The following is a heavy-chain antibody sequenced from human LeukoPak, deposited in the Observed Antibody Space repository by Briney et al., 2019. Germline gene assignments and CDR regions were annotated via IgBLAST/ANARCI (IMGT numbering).Heavy chain of an antibody. CDR2: IYTSGST. D-gene: IGHD2-21*02. J-gene: IGHJ4*02. CDR1: GGSISSGSYY. Sequence: PSETLSLTCTVSGGSISSGSYYWSWIRQPAGKGLEWIGRIYTSGSTNYNPSLKSRVTISVDTSKNQFSLKLSSVTAADTAVYYCARDQCARDCYPDYWGQGTLVTVSS. V-gene: IGHV4-61*02. CDR3: ARDQCARDCYPDY.